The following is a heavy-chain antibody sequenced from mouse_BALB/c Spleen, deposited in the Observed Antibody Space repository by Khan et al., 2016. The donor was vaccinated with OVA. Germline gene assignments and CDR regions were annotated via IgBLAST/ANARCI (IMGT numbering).Heavy chain of an antibody. CDR1: GISITTGNSR. CDR3: ARDLHY. CDR2: IYYSGTI. Sequence: EVKLEESGPGLVKPSQTVSLTCTVTGISITTGNSRWSWIRQFPGNKLEWIGYIYYSGTITYNPSLTSRTTITRDTSKNQFFLEVNSLTAEDTARYGDARDLHYWGQGTTLTVSS. J-gene: IGHJ2*01. V-gene: IGHV3-5*02. D-gene: IGHD2-10*01.